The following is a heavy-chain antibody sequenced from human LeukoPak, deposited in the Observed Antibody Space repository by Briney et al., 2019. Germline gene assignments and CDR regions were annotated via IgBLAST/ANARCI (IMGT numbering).Heavy chain of an antibody. CDR1: GFTFDDYG. CDR2: ISGSGGST. D-gene: IGHD2-21*01. CDR3: AKGIDALDI. Sequence: GGSLRLSCGASGFTFDDYGMSWFRQAPGKGLEWVSAISGSGGSTYYADSVKGRFTISRDNSKNTLYLQMNSLRAEDTAVYYCAKGIDALDIWGQGTMVTVSS. J-gene: IGHJ3*02. V-gene: IGHV3-23*01.